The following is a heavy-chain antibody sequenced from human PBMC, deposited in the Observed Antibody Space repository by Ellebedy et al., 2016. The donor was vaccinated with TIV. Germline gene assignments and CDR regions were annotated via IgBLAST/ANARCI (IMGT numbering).Heavy chain of an antibody. CDR3: ARDLWEAVAGLDY. J-gene: IGHJ4*02. V-gene: IGHV3-7*01. CDR1: GFTFSSYW. CDR2: IKQDGSEK. Sequence: GGSLRLSCAASGFTFSSYWMSWVRQAPAKGLEWVANIKQDGSEKYYVDSVKGRFTISRDNAKNSLYLQMNSLRAEDTAVYYCARDLWEAVAGLDYWGQGTLVTVSS. D-gene: IGHD6-19*01.